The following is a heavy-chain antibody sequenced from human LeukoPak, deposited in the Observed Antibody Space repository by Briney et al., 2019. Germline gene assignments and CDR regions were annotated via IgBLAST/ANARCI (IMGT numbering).Heavy chain of an antibody. J-gene: IGHJ6*03. D-gene: IGHD3-22*01. V-gene: IGHV4-34*01. CDR3: ARGRRFTYYYDSSGYSANYYMDV. CDR2: INHSGST. Sequence: PETLSLTCAVYGGSFSGYYWSWIRQPPGKGLEWIGEINHSGSTNYNPSLKSRVTISVDTSKNQFSLKLSSVTAADTAVYYCARGRRFTYYYDSSGYSANYYMDVWGKGTTVTVSS. CDR1: GGSFSGYY.